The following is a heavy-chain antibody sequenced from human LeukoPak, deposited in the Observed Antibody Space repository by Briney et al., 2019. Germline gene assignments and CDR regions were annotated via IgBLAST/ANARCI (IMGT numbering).Heavy chain of an antibody. Sequence: GGSLRLSCAASGFILSSYSMSWVRQAPGKGLEWVSVITGSGGNTYYADSVKGRFTISKDNSKNTVYLQMSSLRVDDTAVYYCAKAASSSWPSYYYGMDVWGQGTTVTVSS. CDR2: ITGSGGNT. D-gene: IGHD6-13*01. J-gene: IGHJ6*02. CDR1: GFILSSYS. CDR3: AKAASSSWPSYYYGMDV. V-gene: IGHV3-23*01.